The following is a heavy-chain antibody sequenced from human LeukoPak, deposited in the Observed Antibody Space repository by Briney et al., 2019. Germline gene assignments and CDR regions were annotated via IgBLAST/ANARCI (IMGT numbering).Heavy chain of an antibody. V-gene: IGHV5-51*01. CDR1: GYSFTSYW. D-gene: IGHD1-26*01. J-gene: IGHJ5*02. Sequence: KSGESLKISCKGSGYSFTSYWIGWVRQMPGKGLEWMGIIYPGDSDTRYSPSFQGQVTISADKSISTAYLQWSSLKASDTAMYYCARSGDGGSYLRYVFGAHVSNWFDPWGQGTLVTVSS. CDR2: IYPGDSDT. CDR3: ARSGDGGSYLRYVFGAHVSNWFDP.